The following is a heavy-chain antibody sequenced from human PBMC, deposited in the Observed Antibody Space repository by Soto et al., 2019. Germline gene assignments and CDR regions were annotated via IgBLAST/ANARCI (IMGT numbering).Heavy chain of an antibody. D-gene: IGHD3-10*01. CDR3: AGDPYYYASNY. CDR1: GFIFSDHY. Sequence: QVQLVESGGGLVKPGGSLRLSCEASGFIFSDHYMTWIRQAPGKGLEWVSYISGSGSTIYYADSVKGRFTVSRDNAKNSLYLQMNSLRAEDTAVYYCAGDPYYYASNYWGQGTLVTVSS. V-gene: IGHV3-11*01. J-gene: IGHJ4*02. CDR2: ISGSGSTI.